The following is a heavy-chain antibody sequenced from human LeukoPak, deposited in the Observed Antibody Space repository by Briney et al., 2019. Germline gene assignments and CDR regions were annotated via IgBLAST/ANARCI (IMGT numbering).Heavy chain of an antibody. D-gene: IGHD3-3*01. CDR3: ARADFIDAGPYLIGP. J-gene: IGHJ5*02. CDR2: INTKTGRT. V-gene: IGHV1-2*02. Sequence: ASVKVSCKTSGYSFTDYYIHWERQAPGQGLEWMAWINTKTGRTSSARKFQGRVTMTRDPSITTVYMDMAWLTSDDTAIYFCARADFIDAGPYLIGPWGQGTLVTVSS. CDR1: GYSFTDYY.